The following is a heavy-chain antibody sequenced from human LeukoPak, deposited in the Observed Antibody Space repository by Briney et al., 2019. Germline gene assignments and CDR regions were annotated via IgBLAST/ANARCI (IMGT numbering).Heavy chain of an antibody. V-gene: IGHV4-59*01. CDR2: IYYSGST. Sequence: SESLPLTCNVSGGSISSYYWSWIRQPPGKGRDWSGYIYYSGSTKYKPSLKSRVTISVDTSKNQFSLKLSSVTAADTAVYYCARGRFLDAFDIWGQGTMVTVSS. CDR3: ARGRFLDAFDI. D-gene: IGHD3-3*01. J-gene: IGHJ3*02. CDR1: GGSISSYY.